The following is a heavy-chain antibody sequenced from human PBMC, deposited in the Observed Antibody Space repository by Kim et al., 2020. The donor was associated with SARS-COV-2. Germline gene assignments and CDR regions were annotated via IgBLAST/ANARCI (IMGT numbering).Heavy chain of an antibody. CDR2: IGSSGSGT. V-gene: IGHV3-23*01. CDR1: GFRFSIYA. CDR3: VRPGLLGYGSRWFVP. J-gene: IGHJ5*02. Sequence: GGSLRLSCAASGFRFSIYAMSWVRQAPGKGLEWVSAIGSSGSGTHYAYSVKGRFTISIDVPKNTIYLQMNSLRVEDTAAYYYVRPGLLGYGSRWFVPW. D-gene: IGHD2-21*01.